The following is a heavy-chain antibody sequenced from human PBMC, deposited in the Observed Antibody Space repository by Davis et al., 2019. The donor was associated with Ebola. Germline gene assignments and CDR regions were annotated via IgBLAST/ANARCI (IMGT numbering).Heavy chain of an antibody. D-gene: IGHD2-2*01. CDR1: GFTFSSYG. V-gene: IGHV3-33*01. Sequence: GESLKISCAASGFTFSSYGMHWVRQAPGKGLEWVAVIWYDGSNKYSADSVKGRFTISRDNSKNTLYLQMNSLRAEDTAVYYCARDGLYCSSTSCYRTYYYYGMDVWGQGTTVTVSS. J-gene: IGHJ6*02. CDR2: IWYDGSNK. CDR3: ARDGLYCSSTSCYRTYYYYGMDV.